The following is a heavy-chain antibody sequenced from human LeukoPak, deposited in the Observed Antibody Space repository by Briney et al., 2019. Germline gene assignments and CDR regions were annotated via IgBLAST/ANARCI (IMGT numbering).Heavy chain of an antibody. CDR3: ARDKDTTGLPQS. J-gene: IGHJ4*02. CDR2: INPSGGST. CDR1: GYTFTRYY. V-gene: IGHV1-46*01. Sequence: ASVKVSCKASGYTFTRYYIHWVRQAPGQGLEWMGIINPSGGSTSYAQKFQGRVTMTRDTSTSTVYMELSSLGSEDTAVYFCARDKDTTGLPQSWGQGILVTVSS. D-gene: IGHD2-15*01.